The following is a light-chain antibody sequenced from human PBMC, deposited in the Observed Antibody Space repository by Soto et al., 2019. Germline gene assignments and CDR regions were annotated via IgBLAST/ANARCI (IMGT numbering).Light chain of an antibody. CDR1: QSLLLSSGNNH. CDR3: QQYFSIPLT. Sequence: DIVLTQSPLSLPVTPGESASISCKASQSLLLSSGNNHLAWYQQKPGQPPKLLISWASTRDSGVPDRFNGSGSGTDFTLTISSLQAEDVAVYHCQQYFSIPLTFGGGTKVDIK. CDR2: WAS. V-gene: IGKV4-1*01. J-gene: IGKJ4*01.